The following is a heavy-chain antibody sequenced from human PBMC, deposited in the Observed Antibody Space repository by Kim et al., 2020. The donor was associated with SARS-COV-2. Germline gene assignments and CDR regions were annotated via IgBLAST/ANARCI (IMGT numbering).Heavy chain of an antibody. D-gene: IGHD5-18*01. Sequence: GSVRSGSDYWSWIRQHPGKGLEWIGYIYYSGSTNYNPSLKSRVTISVDTSKNQFSLKLSSVTAADTAVYYCASGYSYGYLGWFDPWGQGTLAT. V-gene: IGHV4-61*01. CDR1: GSVRSGSDY. CDR2: IYYSGST. CDR3: ASGYSYGYLGWFDP. J-gene: IGHJ5*02.